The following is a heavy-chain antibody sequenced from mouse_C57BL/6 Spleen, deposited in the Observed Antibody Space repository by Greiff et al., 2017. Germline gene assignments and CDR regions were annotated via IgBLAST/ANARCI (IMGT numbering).Heavy chain of an antibody. J-gene: IGHJ2*01. D-gene: IGHD2-3*01. CDR1: GYAFTNYL. CDR2: INPGSGGT. V-gene: IGHV1-54*01. Sequence: VQLQQSGAELVRPGTSVKVSCKASGYAFTNYLIEWVKQRPGQGLEWIGVINPGSGGTNYNEKFKGKATLTADKSSSTAYMQLSSLTSEDSAVYVCARDDYLDYWGQGTTLTVSS. CDR3: ARDDYLDY.